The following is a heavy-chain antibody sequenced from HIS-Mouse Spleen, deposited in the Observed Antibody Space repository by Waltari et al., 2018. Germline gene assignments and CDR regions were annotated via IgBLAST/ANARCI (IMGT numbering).Heavy chain of an antibody. D-gene: IGHD6-6*01. J-gene: IGHJ4*02. Sequence: EVQLVESGGGLIQPGGSLRLSCAASGFTVSSNYMSWVRQAPGKGLEWVSVIYRGGSTYYAESVKGRFTISRDNSKNTLYLQMNSLRAEDTAVYYCARAEYSSSFDYWGQGTLVTVSS. CDR1: GFTVSSNY. V-gene: IGHV3-53*01. CDR2: IYRGGST. CDR3: ARAEYSSSFDY.